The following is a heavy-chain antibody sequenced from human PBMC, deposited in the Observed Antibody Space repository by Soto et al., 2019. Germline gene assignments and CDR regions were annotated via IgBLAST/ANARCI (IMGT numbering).Heavy chain of an antibody. J-gene: IGHJ6*02. Sequence: PSETLSLTCTVSGGSISSSSYYWGWIRQPPGKGLEWIGSIYYSGSTYYNPSLKSRVTISVDTPKNQFSLKLSSVTAADTAVYYCARHPNYGDPYNYYYGMDVWGQGTTVTVSS. CDR2: IYYSGST. CDR3: ARHPNYGDPYNYYYGMDV. CDR1: GGSISSSSYY. V-gene: IGHV4-39*01. D-gene: IGHD4-17*01.